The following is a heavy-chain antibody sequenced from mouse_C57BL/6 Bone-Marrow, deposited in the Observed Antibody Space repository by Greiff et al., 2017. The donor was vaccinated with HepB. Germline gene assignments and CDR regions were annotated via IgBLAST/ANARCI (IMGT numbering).Heavy chain of an antibody. CDR1: GISITTGNYR. CDR3: ARSYGVFFDY. D-gene: IGHD1-2*01. CDR2: IYYSGTI. V-gene: IGHV3-5*01. J-gene: IGHJ2*01. Sequence: EVQLVESGPGLVKPSQTVFLTCTVTGISITTGNYRWSWIRQFPGNTLEWIGYIYYSGTITSNPSLTSRTTITRDTPKNQFFLEMNSLTAEDTATYYCARSYGVFFDYWGQGTTLTVSS.